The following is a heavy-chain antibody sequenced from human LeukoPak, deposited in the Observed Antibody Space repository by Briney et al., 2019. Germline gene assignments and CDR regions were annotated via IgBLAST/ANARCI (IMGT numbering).Heavy chain of an antibody. V-gene: IGHV4-4*07. CDR2: IYASGST. CDR1: GGSISSYY. Sequence: SETLSLTCTVSGGSISSYYWSCIRQPAGKGLEWIGRIYASGSTNYNPSLKSRVTMSVDTSKNQFSLKLSSVTAADTAVYYCARYGARYYYDSSGYYYSGYFDYWGQGTLVTVSS. J-gene: IGHJ4*02. CDR3: ARYGARYYYDSSGYYYSGYFDY. D-gene: IGHD3-22*01.